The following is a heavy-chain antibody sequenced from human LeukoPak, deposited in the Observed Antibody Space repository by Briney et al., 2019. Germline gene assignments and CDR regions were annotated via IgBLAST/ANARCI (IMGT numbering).Heavy chain of an antibody. J-gene: IGHJ4*02. CDR1: GFTFSNYA. D-gene: IGHD4-23*01. Sequence: GGSLRLSCAASGFTFSNYAMSWVRQAPGKGLEWVSVIYSGGSTYYADSVKGRFTISRDNSKNTLYLQMNSLRAEDTAVYYCAREVPAGGFDYWGQGTLVTVSS. CDR3: AREVPAGGFDY. V-gene: IGHV3-53*01. CDR2: IYSGGST.